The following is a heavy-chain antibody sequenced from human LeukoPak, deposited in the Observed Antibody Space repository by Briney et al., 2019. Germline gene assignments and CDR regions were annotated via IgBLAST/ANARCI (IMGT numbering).Heavy chain of an antibody. CDR3: ARANPYYYGSGGENDY. V-gene: IGHV1-18*01. D-gene: IGHD3-10*01. J-gene: IGHJ4*02. Sequence: ASVKVSCKASGYTFTSYGISWVRQAPGQGLEWMGWISAYNGNTNYAQKLQGRDTMTTDTSTSTAYMELRSLRSDDTAVYYCARANPYYYGSGGENDYWGQGTLVTVSS. CDR2: ISAYNGNT. CDR1: GYTFTSYG.